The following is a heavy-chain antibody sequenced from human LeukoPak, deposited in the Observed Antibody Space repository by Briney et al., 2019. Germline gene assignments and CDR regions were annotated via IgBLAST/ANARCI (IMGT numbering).Heavy chain of an antibody. CDR3: TRDESRSISCYAQ. V-gene: IGHV3-21*01. Sequence: GGSLRLSCAGSGFTFSRYTFNWVRQAPGRGLEWVSAISGDSKYIYYTDSVKGRFTVSRDNAKNSVFLLMNSLRAEDTAVYFCTRDESRSISCYAQWGQGTLVTASS. CDR2: ISGDSKYI. J-gene: IGHJ4*02. D-gene: IGHD2-2*01. CDR1: GFTFSRYT.